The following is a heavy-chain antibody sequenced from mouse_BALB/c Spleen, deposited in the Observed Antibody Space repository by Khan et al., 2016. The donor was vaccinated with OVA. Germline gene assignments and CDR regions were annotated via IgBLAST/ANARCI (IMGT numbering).Heavy chain of an antibody. D-gene: IGHD2-3*01. CDR1: GYTFADSG. CDR3: TRDGISEFAY. J-gene: IGHJ3*01. CDR2: ISTYYGTF. V-gene: IGHV1S137*01. Sequence: VQLQQSGPEPVRPGASVKISCKGSGYTFADSGMHWVRQSHAKSLEWIGVISTYYGTFKYNQKFEGRATLTVDKSSSTAYMELARLTSEDSAVYFCTRDGISEFAYWGQGTLVTVSA.